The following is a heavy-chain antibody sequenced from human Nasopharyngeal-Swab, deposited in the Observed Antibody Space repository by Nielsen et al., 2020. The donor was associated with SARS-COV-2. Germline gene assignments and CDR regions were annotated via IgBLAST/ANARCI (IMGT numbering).Heavy chain of an antibody. Sequence: GESLKISCAASGFTFSSYGMHWVRQAPGKGLEWVAVIWYDGSNKYYTDSVKGRFTISRDNSKNTLYLQMNSLRAEDTAVYYCAKGGYTSFFDYWGQGTLVTVSS. D-gene: IGHD5-18*01. CDR3: AKGGYTSFFDY. J-gene: IGHJ4*02. CDR1: GFTFSSYG. V-gene: IGHV3-33*06. CDR2: IWYDGSNK.